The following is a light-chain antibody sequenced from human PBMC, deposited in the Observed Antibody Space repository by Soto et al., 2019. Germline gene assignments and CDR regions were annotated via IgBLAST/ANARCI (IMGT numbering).Light chain of an antibody. CDR2: GAS. V-gene: IGKV1-39*01. Sequence: DIQMTQSPSTLSASVGDRVTITYRASQSISSYLSWYQQKPGKAPNLLIYGASSLQSGVPSRFSGSGSGTDFTLTISSLQPEDFATYYCQQSYSIVWTFGPGTKVDIK. CDR1: QSISSY. CDR3: QQSYSIVWT. J-gene: IGKJ1*01.